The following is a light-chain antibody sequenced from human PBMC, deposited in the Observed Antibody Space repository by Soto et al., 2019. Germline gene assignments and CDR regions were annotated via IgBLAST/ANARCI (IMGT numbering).Light chain of an antibody. Sequence: IVLTQSPGTLSLSPGERATLSCRASQSVSSSYLAWYQQKPGQAPRLLIYGASSRATGIPDRFSGSGSGTDFTLTISRLEPEDFAVYYCQQYGSSPLYTFGQGTKLGIK. CDR1: QSVSSSY. V-gene: IGKV3-20*01. J-gene: IGKJ2*01. CDR3: QQYGSSPLYT. CDR2: GAS.